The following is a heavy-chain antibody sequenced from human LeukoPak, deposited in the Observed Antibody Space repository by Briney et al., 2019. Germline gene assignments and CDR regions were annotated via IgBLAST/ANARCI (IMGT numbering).Heavy chain of an antibody. D-gene: IGHD6-25*01. CDR3: ERAEPLAAIYFDF. CDR1: GGSISPYY. Sequence: SETLSLTCSVSGGSISPYYWSWFRQPPGKGLEWIGYIFHSGITTYNPPLKSRVTISTNASNNQFSLRLTCVPAADTVMSYCERAEPLAAIYFDFWGQGSLVTVSS. CDR2: IFHSGIT. J-gene: IGHJ4*02. V-gene: IGHV4-59*01.